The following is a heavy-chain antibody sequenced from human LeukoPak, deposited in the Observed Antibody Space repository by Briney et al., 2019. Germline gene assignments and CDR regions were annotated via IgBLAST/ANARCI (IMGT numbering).Heavy chain of an antibody. V-gene: IGHV3-74*01. D-gene: IGHD6-25*01. CDR3: ARKPAPAD. J-gene: IGHJ4*01. CDR1: GFTFRIFW. CDR2: INSDGSST. Sequence: PGGSLRLSCATSGFTFRIFWMHWVRQVPGKGLVWVSRINSDGSSTSYADSVKGRFTISRDNAKNTLYLQMNSQRVEDTAIYYCARKPAPADWGQGTLVTVSS.